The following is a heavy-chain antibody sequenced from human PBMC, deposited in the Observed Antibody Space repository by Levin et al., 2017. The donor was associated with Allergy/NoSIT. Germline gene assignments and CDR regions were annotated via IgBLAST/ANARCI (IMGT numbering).Heavy chain of an antibody. CDR2: TYYRSNKWYY. CDR3: ARDWLGDYFDY. D-gene: IGHD3-10*01. Sequence: ASETLSLTCAISGASVSANSPAWNWIRQSPSRGLEWLGRTYYRSNKWYYDYAESVKSRITIDADTSKNQFSLHLNSVTPEDTAVYYCARDWLGDYFDYWGQGTLVTVSS. CDR1: GASVSANSPA. J-gene: IGHJ4*02. V-gene: IGHV6-1*01.